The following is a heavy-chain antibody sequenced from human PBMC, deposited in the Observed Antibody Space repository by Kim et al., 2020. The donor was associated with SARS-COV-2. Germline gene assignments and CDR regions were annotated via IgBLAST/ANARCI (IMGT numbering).Heavy chain of an antibody. CDR2: IYGGGST. D-gene: IGHD6-25*01. CDR3: ARGESAPAQMDV. J-gene: IGHJ6*02. V-gene: IGHV3-53*01. Sequence: GGSLRLSCAASGFTVSSNYMSWVRQAPGKGQEWVSLIYGGGSTYYADSVKGRFTISRDNSKNTLYLQMNSLRADDTAVYYCARGESAPAQMDVWGQGTTVTVSS. CDR1: GFTVSSNY.